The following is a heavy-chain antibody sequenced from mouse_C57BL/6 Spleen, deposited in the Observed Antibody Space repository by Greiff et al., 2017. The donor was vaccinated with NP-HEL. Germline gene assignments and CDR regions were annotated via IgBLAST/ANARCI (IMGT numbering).Heavy chain of an antibody. CDR3: ARYSSYWYFDV. J-gene: IGHJ1*03. V-gene: IGHV1-69*01. CDR2: IDPSDSYT. D-gene: IGHD2-5*01. Sequence: VQLQQPGAELVMPGASVKLSCKASGYTFTSYWMHWVKQRPGQGLEWIGEIDPSDSYTNYNQKFKGKSTLTVDKSSSTAYMELRSLTSEDSAVYFCARYSSYWYFDVWGTGTTVTVSS. CDR1: GYTFTSYW.